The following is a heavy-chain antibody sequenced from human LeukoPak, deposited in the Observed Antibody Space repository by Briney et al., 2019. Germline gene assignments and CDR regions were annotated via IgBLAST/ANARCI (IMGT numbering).Heavy chain of an antibody. CDR3: ASGGGNY. CDR2: ISYDGSNK. V-gene: IGHV3-30-3*01. Sequence: GGSLRLSCAASGFTFSSYAMHWVRQAPGKGLEWVAVISYDGSNKYYADPVKGRFTISRDNSKNTLYLQMNSLRAEDTAVYYCASGGGNYWGQGTLVTVSS. CDR1: GFTFSSYA. D-gene: IGHD3-16*01. J-gene: IGHJ4*02.